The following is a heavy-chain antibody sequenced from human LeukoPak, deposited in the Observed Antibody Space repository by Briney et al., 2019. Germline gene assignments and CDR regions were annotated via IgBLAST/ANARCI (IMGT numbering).Heavy chain of an antibody. CDR2: SYWNDDK. Sequence: SGPTLVKPTQTLTLTCTFSGFSLSTSGGGVGWSRQPPVKALEGLAVSYWNDDKRYNPSRKSRVTITKENAKRQVDLTMTNMDPVDTATSFSAHRSTMVRGVTFDYWGQGTLVTVSS. D-gene: IGHD3-10*01. CDR1: GFSLSTSGGG. V-gene: IGHV2-5*01. CDR3: AHRSTMVRGVTFDY. J-gene: IGHJ4*02.